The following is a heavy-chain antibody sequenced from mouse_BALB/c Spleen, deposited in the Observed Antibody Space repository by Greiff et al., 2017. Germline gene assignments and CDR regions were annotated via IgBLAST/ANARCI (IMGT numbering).Heavy chain of an antibody. Sequence: VQLQQSGAELVRSGASVKLSCTASGFNIKDYYMHWVKQRPEQGLEWIGWIDPENGDTEYAPKFQGKATMTADTSSNTAYLQLSSLTSEDTAVYYCNAGYGTQAWFAYWGQGTLVTVSA. CDR2: IDPENGDT. J-gene: IGHJ3*01. CDR1: GFNIKDYY. CDR3: NAGYGTQAWFAY. V-gene: IGHV14-4*02. D-gene: IGHD2-1*01.